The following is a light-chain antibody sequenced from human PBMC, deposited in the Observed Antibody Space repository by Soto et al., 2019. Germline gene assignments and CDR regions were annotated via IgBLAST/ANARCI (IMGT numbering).Light chain of an antibody. J-gene: IGKJ1*01. CDR1: QSVSTSY. V-gene: IGKV3-20*01. CDR3: QQYGNSRGT. Sequence: EIVLTQSPATLSVSPGDRATLSCRASQSVSTSYLAWYQQKPGQAPRLLIYGASSRATGIPDRFSGSGSGTDFTLTISGLEPEDFAVYYCQQYGNSRGTFGQGTKVDI. CDR2: GAS.